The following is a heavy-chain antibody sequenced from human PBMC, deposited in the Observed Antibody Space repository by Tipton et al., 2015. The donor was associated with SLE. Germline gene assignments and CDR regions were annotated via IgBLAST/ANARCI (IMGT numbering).Heavy chain of an antibody. CDR1: GGSISSSSYY. Sequence: TLSLTCTVSGGSISSSSYYWGWIRQPPGKGLEWIGSIYYSGSTYYNPSLKSRVTISVDTSKNQFSLKLSSVTAADTAVYYCARGRNGIPDYWGQGTLVTVSS. CDR2: IYYSGST. D-gene: IGHD1-1*01. V-gene: IGHV4-39*07. CDR3: ARGRNGIPDY. J-gene: IGHJ4*02.